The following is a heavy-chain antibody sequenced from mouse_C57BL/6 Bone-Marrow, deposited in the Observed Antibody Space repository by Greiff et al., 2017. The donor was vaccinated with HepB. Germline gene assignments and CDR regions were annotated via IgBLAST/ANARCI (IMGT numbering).Heavy chain of an antibody. CDR1: GFSLTSYG. Sequence: VMLVESGPGLVAPSQRLSITCTVSGFSLTSYGVSWVRQPPGKGLEWLGVIWGDGSTNYHSALIFRLSISKDNSKSQVFLKLNSLQTDDTATYYCAKWDGYYVYFFYAMDYWGQGTSVTVSS. CDR2: IWGDGST. D-gene: IGHD2-3*01. V-gene: IGHV2-3*01. J-gene: IGHJ4*01. CDR3: AKWDGYYVYFFYAMDY.